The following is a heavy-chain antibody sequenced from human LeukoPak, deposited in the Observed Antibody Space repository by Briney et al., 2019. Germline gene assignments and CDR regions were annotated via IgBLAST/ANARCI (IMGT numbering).Heavy chain of an antibody. CDR1: GFTFSSYE. CDR3: VRIPAPWRFDY. J-gene: IGHJ4*02. Sequence: GGSLRLSCAASGFTFSSYEMNWVRQAPGKGLEWVSYISSSGSTIYYADSVKGRFTISRDNAKNSLYLQMNSLRAEGTAVYYCVRIPAPWRFDYWGQGTLVTVSS. V-gene: IGHV3-48*03. D-gene: IGHD5-12*01. CDR2: ISSSGSTI.